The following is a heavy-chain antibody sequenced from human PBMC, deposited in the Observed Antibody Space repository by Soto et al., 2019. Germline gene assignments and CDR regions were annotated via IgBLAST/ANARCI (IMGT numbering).Heavy chain of an antibody. CDR3: VREERIAAPQLDY. J-gene: IGHJ4*02. D-gene: IGHD6-6*01. CDR2: IHNSGTS. Sequence: SETLSLTCTVSGGSIKSSDYRWSWTRQSPAKGLEWIGYIHNSGTSFYNPSLRGRVTVTLDTSRSQFSLTLASATAADTAVYYCVREERIAAPQLDYWGQGIPVTVSS. CDR1: GGSIKSSDYR. V-gene: IGHV4-30-4*01.